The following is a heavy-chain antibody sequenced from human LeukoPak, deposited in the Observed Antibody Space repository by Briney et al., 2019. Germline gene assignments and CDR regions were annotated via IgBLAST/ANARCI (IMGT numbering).Heavy chain of an antibody. CDR1: GYTFTSYG. D-gene: IGHD6-13*01. J-gene: IGHJ4*02. CDR2: ISAYNGNT. Sequence: ASVKVSCKASGYTFTSYGISWVRQAPGQGLEGMGWISAYNGNTNYAQKLQGRVTMTADTSTSTAYMELRSLRSDDTAVYYCARVDSSSCYLEYYFDYWGQGTLVTVSS. CDR3: ARVDSSSCYLEYYFDY. V-gene: IGHV1-18*01.